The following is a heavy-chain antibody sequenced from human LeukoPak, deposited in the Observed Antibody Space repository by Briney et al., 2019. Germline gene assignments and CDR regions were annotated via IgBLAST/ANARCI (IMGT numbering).Heavy chain of an antibody. Sequence: PGRSLRLSCAASGFTFSSYAMSWVRQAPGKGLEWVSTISGGGGSTWYADSVKGRFTISRDNSKNTLYLQLSSLRADDTAVYYCARWGDAFDIWGQGTMVTVSS. CDR2: ISGGGGST. CDR3: ARWGDAFDI. J-gene: IGHJ3*02. D-gene: IGHD3-16*01. V-gene: IGHV3-23*01. CDR1: GFTFSSYA.